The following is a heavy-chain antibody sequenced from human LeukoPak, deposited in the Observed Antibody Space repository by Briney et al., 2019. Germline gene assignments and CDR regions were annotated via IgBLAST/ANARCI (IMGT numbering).Heavy chain of an antibody. V-gene: IGHV3-20*04. D-gene: IGHD6-13*01. Sequence: RPGGSLRLPCAASGFTFDDYGMTWVRQAPGKGLEWVSGTNWNGGSTGYADSVKGRFTISRDNAKKSLYLQMNSLRAEDTALYYCARDRVIAAVRPASFDYWGQGTLVTVSS. CDR3: ARDRVIAAVRPASFDY. J-gene: IGHJ4*02. CDR1: GFTFDDYG. CDR2: TNWNGGST.